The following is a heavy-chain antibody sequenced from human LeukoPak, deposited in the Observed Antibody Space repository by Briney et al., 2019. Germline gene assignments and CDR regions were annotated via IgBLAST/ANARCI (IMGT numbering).Heavy chain of an antibody. CDR2: IWYDGRDK. V-gene: IGHV3-30*02. D-gene: IGHD5-18*01. CDR3: AKDPYSYGSYFDY. Sequence: PGGSLRLSCAASGFTFSSYAMSWVRQAPGKGLEWVAFIWYDGRDKYYVDSVKGRFTISRDNSKNTLYLQMNSLRAEDTAMYYCAKDPYSYGSYFDYWGQGTLVTVSS. J-gene: IGHJ4*02. CDR1: GFTFSSYA.